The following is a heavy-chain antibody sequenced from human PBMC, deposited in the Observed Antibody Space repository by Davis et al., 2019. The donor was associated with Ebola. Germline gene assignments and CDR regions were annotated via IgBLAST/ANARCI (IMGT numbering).Heavy chain of an antibody. Sequence: SETLSLTCTVSGGSISGYYWSWIRQPPGKGLEWIGYIYYSGSTNYSPSLKSRVTISVDTSKNQFSLKLSSVTAADTAVYYCARGVGSYYGVNYWGQGTLVTVSS. D-gene: IGHD1-26*01. J-gene: IGHJ4*02. CDR1: GGSISGYY. CDR3: ARGVGSYYGVNY. CDR2: IYYSGST. V-gene: IGHV4-59*12.